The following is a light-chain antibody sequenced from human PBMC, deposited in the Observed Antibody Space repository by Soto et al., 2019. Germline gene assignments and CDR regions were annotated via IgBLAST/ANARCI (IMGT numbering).Light chain of an antibody. V-gene: IGKV3-15*01. Sequence: ETGITQCPATLSLSPGEGASLSCRASQSVYSSLAWYQQKPGQAPRLLIYGASTRATGIPARFSGSGSGTDFSLTISSLQPEDFGTYYCQQSYSAPRTFGQGTKVDIK. CDR1: QSVYSS. J-gene: IGKJ1*01. CDR2: GAS. CDR3: QQSYSAPRT.